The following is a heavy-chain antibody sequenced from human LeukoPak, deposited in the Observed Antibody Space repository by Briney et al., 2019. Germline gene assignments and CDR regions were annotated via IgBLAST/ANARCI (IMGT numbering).Heavy chain of an antibody. CDR1: GGSITSYY. V-gene: IGHV4-4*07. CDR3: ARESDILTGRYKYYFDY. Sequence: SETLSLTCAVSGGSITSYYCSWIRQPAGKGLEWIGRIYTSGSTNYNPSLKSRVTMSVDTSKNQFSLKLSSVTAADTAVYYCARESDILTGRYKYYFDYWGQGTLVTVSS. CDR2: IYTSGST. D-gene: IGHD3-9*01. J-gene: IGHJ4*02.